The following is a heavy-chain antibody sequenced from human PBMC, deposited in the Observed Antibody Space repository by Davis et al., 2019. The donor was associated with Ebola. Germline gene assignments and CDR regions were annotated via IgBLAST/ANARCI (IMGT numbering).Heavy chain of an antibody. J-gene: IGHJ5*02. CDR2: IYYSGST. CDR3: ARTITIFGVGGWFDP. Sequence: PSETLSLTCTVSGGSISSGGYYWSWIRQHPGKGLEWIGYIYYSGSTYYNPSLKSRVTISVDTSKNQFSLKLSSVTAADTAVYYCARTITIFGVGGWFDPWGQGTLVTVSS. V-gene: IGHV4-31*03. CDR1: GGSISSGGYY. D-gene: IGHD3-3*01.